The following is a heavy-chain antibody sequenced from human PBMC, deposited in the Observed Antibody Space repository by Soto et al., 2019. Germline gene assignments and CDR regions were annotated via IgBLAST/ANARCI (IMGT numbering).Heavy chain of an antibody. V-gene: IGHV1-69*01. Sequence: QVQLVQSGAEVKKPGSSVNVSCKASGGTFSSYAISWVRQAPGQGIEWMGGIIPIFGTANYAQKFQGRVTITADESTSTAYMELSSLRSDDTAVYYCARAYCSSTSCYTFGWTYYGMDVWGQGTTVTVSS. D-gene: IGHD2-2*02. J-gene: IGHJ6*02. CDR3: ARAYCSSTSCYTFGWTYYGMDV. CDR1: GGTFSSYA. CDR2: IIPIFGTA.